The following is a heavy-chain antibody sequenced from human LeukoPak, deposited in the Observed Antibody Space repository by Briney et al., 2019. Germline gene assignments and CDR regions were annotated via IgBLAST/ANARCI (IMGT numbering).Heavy chain of an antibody. V-gene: IGHV4-31*03. CDR1: GGSISSGGYY. J-gene: IGHJ4*02. CDR2: IYYSGST. CDR3: ASTYDGYIGY. Sequence: EASQTLSLTCTVSGGSISSGGYYWSWIRQHPGKGLEWIGYIYYSGSTYYNPSLKSRVTISVDTSKNQFSLKMSTVTAADTAVYYCASTYDGYIGYWGQGTLVTVSS. D-gene: IGHD5-24*01.